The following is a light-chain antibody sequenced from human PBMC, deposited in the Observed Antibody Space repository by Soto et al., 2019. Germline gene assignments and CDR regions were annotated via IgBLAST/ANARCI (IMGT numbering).Light chain of an antibody. Sequence: DIQMTQSPSTLSASVGDRVTLTCRASQSICSWLAWYQQETGRAPKLLIYDSSSLESGVPSRFSGRGSWTECRLTISPMQTDDVATDYCQQYDSFSVTFGQGTRLEIK. CDR3: QQYDSFSVT. CDR2: DSS. J-gene: IGKJ5*01. CDR1: QSICSW. V-gene: IGKV1-5*01.